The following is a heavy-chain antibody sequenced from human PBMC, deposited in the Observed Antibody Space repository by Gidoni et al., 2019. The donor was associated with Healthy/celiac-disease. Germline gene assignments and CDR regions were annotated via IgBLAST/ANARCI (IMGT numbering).Heavy chain of an antibody. V-gene: IGHV3-23*01. D-gene: IGHD5-12*01. CDR3: AKDRRGYSGYVPYYGMDV. J-gene: IGHJ6*02. CDR2: ISGSGGST. CDR1: GFTFSSYA. Sequence: EVQLLASGGGLVQPGGSLRLSCAASGFTFSSYAMSWVRQAPGKGLEWVSAISGSGGSTYYADSVKGRFTISRDNSKNTLYLQMNSLRAEDTAVYYCAKDRRGYSGYVPYYGMDVWGQGTTVTVSS.